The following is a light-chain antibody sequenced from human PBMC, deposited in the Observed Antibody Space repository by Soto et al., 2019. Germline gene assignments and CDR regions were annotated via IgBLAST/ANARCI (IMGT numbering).Light chain of an antibody. Sequence: QSALTQPASVSGSPGQSITISCTGTSSDVGGYNYVSWYQQHPGKAPKLMIYEDSNRPSGVSNRFSGSRSVNTASLTISGLQAEDEAEYYCNSYTSSSTFVFGTGTKLTVL. CDR1: SSDVGGYNY. J-gene: IGLJ1*01. V-gene: IGLV2-14*01. CDR3: NSYTSSSTFV. CDR2: EDS.